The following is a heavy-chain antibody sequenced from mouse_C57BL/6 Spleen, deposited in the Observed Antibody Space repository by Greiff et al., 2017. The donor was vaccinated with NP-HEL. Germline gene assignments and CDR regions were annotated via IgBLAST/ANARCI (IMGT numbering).Heavy chain of an antibody. D-gene: IGHD4-1*01. Sequence: QVQLQQPGAELVRPGSSVKLSCKASGYTFTSYWMHWVKQRPIQGLEWIGNIDPSDSETHYNQKFKDKATLTVDKSSSTAYRQLSSLTSEDSAVYYCASSLTGTGFAYWGQGTLVTVSA. V-gene: IGHV1-52*01. CDR1: GYTFTSYW. CDR2: IDPSDSET. J-gene: IGHJ3*01. CDR3: ASSLTGTGFAY.